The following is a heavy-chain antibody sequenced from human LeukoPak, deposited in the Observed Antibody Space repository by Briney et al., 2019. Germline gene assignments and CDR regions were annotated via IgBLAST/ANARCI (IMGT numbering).Heavy chain of an antibody. Sequence: GGSLRLSCAASGFTFDDYAMHWVRQAPGKGLEWVSGISWSSGSIGYADSVKGRFTISRDNAKNSLYLQMNSLRAEDTALYYCAKSGIPLYSGSYWDFDYWGQGTLVTVSS. CDR2: ISWSSGSI. D-gene: IGHD1-26*01. CDR1: GFTFDDYA. V-gene: IGHV3-9*01. CDR3: AKSGIPLYSGSYWDFDY. J-gene: IGHJ4*02.